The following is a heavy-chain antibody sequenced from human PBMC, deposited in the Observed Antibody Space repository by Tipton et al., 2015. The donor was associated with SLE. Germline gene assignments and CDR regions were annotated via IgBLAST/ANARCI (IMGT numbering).Heavy chain of an antibody. CDR2: IHYSGST. CDR3: ARGPPFMEWERNWFDP. D-gene: IGHD3-3*02. J-gene: IGHJ5*02. V-gene: IGHV4-39*07. CDR1: GGSISSKNYY. Sequence: LRLSCTVSGGSISSKNYYWGWIRQPPGKGLEWIGSIHYSGSTYDNPSLKSRVTISVDRSKNQFSLKLTSVTAADTAVYYCARGPPFMEWERNWFDPWGQGTQVTVSS.